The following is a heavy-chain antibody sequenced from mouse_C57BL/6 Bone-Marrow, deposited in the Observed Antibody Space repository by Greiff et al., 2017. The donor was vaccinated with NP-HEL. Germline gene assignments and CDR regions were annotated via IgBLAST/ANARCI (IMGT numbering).Heavy chain of an antibody. CDR3: ARSPVRLRREYYVMDY. D-gene: IGHD2-2*01. Sequence: VQLQESGPGLANPSQTLSFTCSVTGYSFPSYYWNWIRKFPGIKLEYMWFISYSGCIPYNPSLKSRISLTRYTSKYQYFLQLNSETTEDTATYYWARSPVRLRREYYVMDYWGQGTAVAESS. CDR1: GYSFPSYY. J-gene: IGHJ4*01. V-gene: IGHV3-8*01. CDR2: ISYSGCI.